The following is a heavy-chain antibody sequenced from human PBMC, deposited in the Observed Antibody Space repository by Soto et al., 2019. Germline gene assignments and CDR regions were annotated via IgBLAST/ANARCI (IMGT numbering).Heavy chain of an antibody. D-gene: IGHD3-22*01. V-gene: IGHV3-49*03. CDR2: IRSKAYGGTT. CDR1: GFTFGDYA. J-gene: IGHJ6*02. CDR3: TREGPLHYYDSSGYHNYYYYGMDV. Sequence: GGSLRLSCTASGFTFGDYAMSWFRQAPGKGLEWVGFIRSKAYGGTTEYAASVKGRFTISRDDAKSIAYLQMNSLKTEDTAVYYCTREGPLHYYDSSGYHNYYYYGMDVWGQGTTVTVSS.